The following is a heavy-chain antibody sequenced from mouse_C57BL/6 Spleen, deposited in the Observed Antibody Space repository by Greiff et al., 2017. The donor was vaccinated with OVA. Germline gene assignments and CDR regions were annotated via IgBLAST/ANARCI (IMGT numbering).Heavy chain of an antibody. D-gene: IGHD1-1*01. CDR3: ARRYYYGSSNFDY. V-gene: IGHV1-26*01. J-gene: IGHJ2*01. Sequence: EVQLQQSGPELVKPGASVKISCKASGYTFTDYYMNWVKQSHGKSLEWIGDINPNNGGTSYNQKFKGKATLTVDKSSSTAYMELRSLTSEDSAVYYCARRYYYGSSNFDYWGQGTTLTVSS. CDR2: INPNNGGT. CDR1: GYTFTDYY.